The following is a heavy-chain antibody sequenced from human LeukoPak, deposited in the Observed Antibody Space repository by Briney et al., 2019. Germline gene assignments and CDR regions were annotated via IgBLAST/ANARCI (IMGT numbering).Heavy chain of an antibody. J-gene: IGHJ4*02. D-gene: IGHD3-16*01. V-gene: IGHV3-21*01. Sequence: GGSLRLSCAASGFTFSSYTMNWVRQAPGKGLEWVSSISTGSTYIYYADSLKGRFTISRDNAKNSLYLQMNSLRAEDTAVYYCTRGTSVGELVSFDYWGQGTLVTVSS. CDR1: GFTFSSYT. CDR2: ISTGSTYI. CDR3: TRGTSVGELVSFDY.